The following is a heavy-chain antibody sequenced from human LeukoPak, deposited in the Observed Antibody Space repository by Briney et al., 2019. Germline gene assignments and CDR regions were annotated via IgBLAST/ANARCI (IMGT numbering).Heavy chain of an antibody. CDR3: AREASGDNRNDVGPNYGMDV. J-gene: IGHJ6*02. CDR2: IYYSGST. V-gene: IGHV4-59*01. Sequence: SETLSLTCTVSGGSISSYYWSWIRQPPGKGLEWIGDIYYSGSTKYNPSPKSRGTISVDTSKNQFSLKLSSVTAADTAVYYCAREASGDNRNDVGPNYGMDVWGQGTTVTVSS. CDR1: GGSISSYY. D-gene: IGHD1-20*01.